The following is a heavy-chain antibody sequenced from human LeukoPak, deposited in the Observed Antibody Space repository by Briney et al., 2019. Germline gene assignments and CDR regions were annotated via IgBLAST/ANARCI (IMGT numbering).Heavy chain of an antibody. J-gene: IGHJ4*02. V-gene: IGHV3-23*01. Sequence: GGSLRLSCAASGFTFSSYAMSWVRQAPGKGLEWVSAISGSGGSTYYADSVKGRFTISRDNSKNTLYLQMNSLRAEDTAVYYCAKDADSYSGYDFYFDYWGQGTLVTVSS. CDR3: AKDADSYSGYDFYFDY. CDR1: GFTFSSYA. D-gene: IGHD5-12*01. CDR2: ISGSGGST.